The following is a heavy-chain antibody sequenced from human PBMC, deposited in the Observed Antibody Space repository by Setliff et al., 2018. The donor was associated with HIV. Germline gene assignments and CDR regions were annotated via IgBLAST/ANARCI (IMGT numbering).Heavy chain of an antibody. D-gene: IGHD4-4*01. Sequence: GGSLRLSCEASRFAFNTYALHWVRQAPGKGLEWVAVISFDGDNQYYADSVKGRFTISRDNSNNMLYLQMSSLRPEDTAVYYCARVDNPTVNTMYFDSWGQGTLVTVSS. V-gene: IGHV3-30-3*01. CDR1: RFAFNTYA. J-gene: IGHJ4*02. CDR2: ISFDGDNQ. CDR3: ARVDNPTVNTMYFDS.